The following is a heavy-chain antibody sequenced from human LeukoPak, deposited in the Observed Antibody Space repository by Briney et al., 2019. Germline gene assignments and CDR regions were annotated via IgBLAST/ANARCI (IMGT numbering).Heavy chain of an antibody. CDR2: ISSSSSYI. V-gene: IGHV3-21*01. CDR3: ARDRGYYDSSGYHCFNY. J-gene: IGHJ4*02. Sequence: GGSLRLSCAASGFTFSSYSMNWVRQAPGKGLEWVSSISSSSSYIYYADSVKGRFTISRDNAKNSLYLQMSSLRAEDTAVYYCARDRGYYDSSGYHCFNYWGQGTLVTVSS. D-gene: IGHD3-22*01. CDR1: GFTFSSYS.